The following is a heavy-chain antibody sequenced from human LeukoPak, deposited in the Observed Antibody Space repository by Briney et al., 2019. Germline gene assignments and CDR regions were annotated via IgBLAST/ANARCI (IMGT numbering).Heavy chain of an antibody. Sequence: ASVKVSCKASGHTFTDYYIHWVRQAPGQGLELIGWINPNSGGTNYAQKFQGRVTMTRDTSIATAYMELSRLTSDDTATYYCARENRWAGATGNFDYWGQGTLVTVSS. CDR1: GHTFTDYY. CDR2: INPNSGGT. V-gene: IGHV1-2*02. J-gene: IGHJ4*02. D-gene: IGHD1-26*01. CDR3: ARENRWAGATGNFDY.